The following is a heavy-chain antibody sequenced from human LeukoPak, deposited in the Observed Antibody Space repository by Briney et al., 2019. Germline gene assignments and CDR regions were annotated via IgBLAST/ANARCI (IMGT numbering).Heavy chain of an antibody. V-gene: IGHV4-34*01. CDR2: INHSGST. Sequence: PSETLSLTCAVYGGFFSGYYWSWIRQPPGKGLEWIGEINHSGSTNYNPSLKSRVTISVDTSKNQFSLKLSSVTAADTAVYYCARGRRRHCSSTSCYNLSYFDYWGQGTLVTVSS. D-gene: IGHD2-2*02. J-gene: IGHJ4*02. CDR3: ARGRRRHCSSTSCYNLSYFDY. CDR1: GGFFSGYY.